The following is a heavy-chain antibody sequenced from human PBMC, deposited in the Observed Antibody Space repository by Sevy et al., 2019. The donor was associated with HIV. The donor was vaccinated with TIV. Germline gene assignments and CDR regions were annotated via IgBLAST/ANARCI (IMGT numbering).Heavy chain of an antibody. Sequence: ASVKVSCKASGYTFTSYGISWVRQAPGQGLEWMGWISAYNGNTNYAQKLQGRVTMTTDTSTSTAYMELRSLRSVDTAVYYCASSGSTMVRGVIITRTSRAFDIWGQGTMVTVSS. D-gene: IGHD3-10*01. J-gene: IGHJ3*02. V-gene: IGHV1-18*01. CDR2: ISAYNGNT. CDR1: GYTFTSYG. CDR3: ASSGSTMVRGVIITRTSRAFDI.